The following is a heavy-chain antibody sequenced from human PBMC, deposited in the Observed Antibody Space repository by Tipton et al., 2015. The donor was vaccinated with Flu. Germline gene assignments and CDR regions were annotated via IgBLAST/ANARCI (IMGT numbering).Heavy chain of an antibody. D-gene: IGHD3-3*01. CDR2: ISAYNGNT. CDR1: GYTFTSYG. J-gene: IGHJ3*02. CDR3: ARDRDYDFWSGPLDAFDI. Sequence: QLVQSGAEVKKPGASVKVSCKASGYTFTSYGISWVRQAPGQGLEWMGWISAYNGNTNYAQKLQGRVTMTTDTSTSTAYMELSRLRSDDTAVYYCARDRDYDFWSGPLDAFDIWGQGTMVTVSS. V-gene: IGHV1-18*04.